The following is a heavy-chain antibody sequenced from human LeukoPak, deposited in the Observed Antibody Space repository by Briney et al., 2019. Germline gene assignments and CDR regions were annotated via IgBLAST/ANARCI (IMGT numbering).Heavy chain of an antibody. CDR1: GFTFSNAW. V-gene: IGHV3-15*01. CDR2: IKSKTDGGTT. CDR3: TTSELTLYYFDY. Sequence: GGSLRLSCAASGFTFSNAWMSWVRQAPGKGLEWVGRIKSKTDGGTTDYAAPVKGRFTISRDDSKNTPYLQMNSLKTEDTAVYYCTTSELTLYYFDYWGQGTLVTVSS. J-gene: IGHJ4*02. D-gene: IGHD1-26*01.